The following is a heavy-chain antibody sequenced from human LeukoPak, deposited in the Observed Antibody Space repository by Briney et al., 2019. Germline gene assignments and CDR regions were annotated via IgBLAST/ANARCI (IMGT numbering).Heavy chain of an antibody. CDR1: GFSVTSDY. CDR2: IYSDGNT. Sequence: PGGSLRLSCAASGFSVTSDYMSWVRQAPGKGLEWVSVIYSDGNTYYADSVKGRFTISRDNSKNTVYLQMNVLRAEDTAIYYCTRAAWDYWGQGTLVTVSS. V-gene: IGHV3-66*01. CDR3: TRAAWDY. J-gene: IGHJ4*01.